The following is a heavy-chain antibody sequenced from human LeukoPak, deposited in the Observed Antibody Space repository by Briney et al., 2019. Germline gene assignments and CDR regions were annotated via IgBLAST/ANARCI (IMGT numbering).Heavy chain of an antibody. D-gene: IGHD4-17*01. CDR2: IYYSGST. V-gene: IGHV4-59*08. J-gene: IGHJ4*02. CDR3: ASLPNDYGHIFDY. Sequence: SETLSLTCTVSGGSISSYYWSWIRQPPGKGLEWIGYIYYSGSTNYNPSLKSRVTISVDTSKNQFSLKLSSVTAADTAVYYCASLPNDYGHIFDYWGQGTLVTVSS. CDR1: GGSISSYY.